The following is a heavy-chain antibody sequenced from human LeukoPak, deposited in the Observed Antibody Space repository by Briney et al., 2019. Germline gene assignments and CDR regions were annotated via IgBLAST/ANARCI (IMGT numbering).Heavy chain of an antibody. V-gene: IGHV3-21*01. CDR3: AGVNSRDWSFDL. J-gene: IGHJ2*01. CDR1: GFTVSSYN. CDR2: ISISSSYM. D-gene: IGHD1-7*01. Sequence: PGGSLRLSCVVSGFTVSSYNMNWVRQAPGKGLEWVSCISISSSYMHYADSVKGRFTISRDNAKNSLYLQMTSLRAEDTAVYYCAGVNSRDWSFDLWGRGTQVAVSS.